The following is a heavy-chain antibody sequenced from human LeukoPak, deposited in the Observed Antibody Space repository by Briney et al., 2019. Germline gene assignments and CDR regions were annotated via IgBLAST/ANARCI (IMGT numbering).Heavy chain of an antibody. CDR2: ISYDGSNK. CDR3: ARGLKAARPGSTNFDY. V-gene: IGHV3-30*03. J-gene: IGHJ4*02. CDR1: GFTFSSYG. D-gene: IGHD6-6*01. Sequence: PGGSLRLSCAASGFTFSSYGMHWVRQAPGKGLEWVAVISYDGSNKYYADSVKGRFTISRDNSKNTLYLQMNSLRAEDTAVYYCARGLKAARPGSTNFDYWGQGTLVTVSS.